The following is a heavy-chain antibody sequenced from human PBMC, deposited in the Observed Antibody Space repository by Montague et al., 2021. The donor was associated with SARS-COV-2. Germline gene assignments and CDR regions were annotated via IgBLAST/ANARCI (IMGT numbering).Heavy chain of an antibody. CDR3: AGFACRLLFIASYYGMDV. V-gene: IGHV4-34*01. Sequence: SETLSLTCAVYGESFSGYYWRWIRQPPGKGLGWIGEISHSGSTNYIPSLKSRVSISRDTSKNQFSLKLSSVTAADTAAYDCAGFACRLLFIASYYGMDVWGQGTTVTVSS. D-gene: IGHD2-2*01. CDR1: GESFSGYY. CDR2: ISHSGST. J-gene: IGHJ6*02.